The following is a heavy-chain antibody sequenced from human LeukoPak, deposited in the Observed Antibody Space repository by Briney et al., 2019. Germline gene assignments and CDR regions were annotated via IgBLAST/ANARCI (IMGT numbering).Heavy chain of an antibody. CDR1: GFTFSTYT. Sequence: GGSLRLSCAASGFTFSTYTMSWVRRAPGKGLEWVSGVSAGGGSTYYADSVKGRFTISRDNAKNTMYLQMNSLRAEDTAVYYCAKDQAAGTPRTFDYWGQGTLVTVSS. D-gene: IGHD6-13*01. J-gene: IGHJ4*02. CDR2: VSAGGGST. CDR3: AKDQAAGTPRTFDY. V-gene: IGHV3-23*01.